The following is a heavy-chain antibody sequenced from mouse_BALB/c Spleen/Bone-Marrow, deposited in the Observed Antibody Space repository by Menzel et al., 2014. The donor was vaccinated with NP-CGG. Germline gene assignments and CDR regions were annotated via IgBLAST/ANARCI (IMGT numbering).Heavy chain of an antibody. Sequence: VQLQQPGAELVRPGASVKLSCTASGFNIKDYYMHWVKQRPEQGLEWIGWIDPENGATEYAPKFQGKATMTADTSSNTARLQLSSLTSEDSAVYYCTIGGFDYWGQGTTLTVSS. CDR2: IDPENGAT. V-gene: IGHV14-4*02. CDR1: GFNIKDYY. CDR3: TIGGFDY. D-gene: IGHD3-1*01. J-gene: IGHJ2*01.